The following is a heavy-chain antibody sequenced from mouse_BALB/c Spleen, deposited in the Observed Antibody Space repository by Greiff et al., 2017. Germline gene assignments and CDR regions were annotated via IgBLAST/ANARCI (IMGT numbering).Heavy chain of an antibody. J-gene: IGHJ3*01. CDR3: ARAYYGNVAWFAY. CDR2: ISDGGSYT. CDR1: GFTFSDYY. V-gene: IGHV5-4*02. D-gene: IGHD2-10*01. Sequence: EVKLMESGGGLVKPGGSLKLSCAASGFTFSDYYMYWVRQTPEKRLEWVATISDGGSYTYYPDSVKGRFTISRDNAKNNLYLQMSSLKSEDTAMYYCARAYYGNVAWFAYWGQGTLVTVSA.